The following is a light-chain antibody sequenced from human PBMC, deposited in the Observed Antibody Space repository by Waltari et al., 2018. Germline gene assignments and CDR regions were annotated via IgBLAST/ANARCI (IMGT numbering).Light chain of an antibody. Sequence: DVVLTQSPLSLPVTLGQPASISCRSSQSLLHSNGNTYLIWFQQRPGQSPRRLSYTVSNRDSGVPDRFSGSGSGTDFTLKISRVEAEDVGVYYCMQGTHWPRTFGQGTKVEIK. CDR2: TVS. CDR3: MQGTHWPRT. J-gene: IGKJ1*01. CDR1: QSLLHSNGNTY. V-gene: IGKV2-30*02.